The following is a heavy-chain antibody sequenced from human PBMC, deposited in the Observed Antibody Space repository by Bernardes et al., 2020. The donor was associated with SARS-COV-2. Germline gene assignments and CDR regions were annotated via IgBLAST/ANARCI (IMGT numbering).Heavy chain of an antibody. J-gene: IGHJ4*02. CDR2: ISHSGST. Sequence: SEPLSLTCAVYGGSFSNYYWSWIRQPPGKGLEWIGEISHSGSTNYNPSLKSRVTMPVDTSKNQFSLRLSSVTAADTAVYYCARGGGYCGSTSCYNDFWGRGTLVTVSS. D-gene: IGHD2-2*02. CDR3: ARGGGYCGSTSCYNDF. V-gene: IGHV4-34*01. CDR1: GGSFSNYY.